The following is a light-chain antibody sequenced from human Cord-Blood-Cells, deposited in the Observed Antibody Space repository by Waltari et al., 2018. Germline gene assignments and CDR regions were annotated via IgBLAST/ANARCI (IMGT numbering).Light chain of an antibody. CDR2: DVS. V-gene: IGLV2-14*03. CDR1: SSDVGGYNY. Sequence: QSALTQPASVSGSPGQSITLSCTGTSSDVGGYNYVSWYQQHPGKAPKLMIYDVSNRPSGVSNRFSGSKSGNTASLTISGLRAEDEADYYCSSYTSSSTNWVFGGGTKLTVL. CDR3: SSYTSSSTNWV. J-gene: IGLJ3*02.